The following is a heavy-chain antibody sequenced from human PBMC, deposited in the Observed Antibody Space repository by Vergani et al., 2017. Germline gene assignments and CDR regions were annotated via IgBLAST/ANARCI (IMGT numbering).Heavy chain of an antibody. Sequence: EVQLVETGGGFIQPGGSLRLSCAASGFTVSSNYMSWVRQAPGKGLEWVSVIYSGGSTYYADSVKGRFTISRDNSKNTLYLQMNSLRAEDTAVYYCARDERGFFDYWAREPWSPSPQ. CDR3: ARDERGFFDY. CDR1: GFTVSSNY. V-gene: IGHV3-53*02. CDR2: IYSGGST. J-gene: IGHJ4*02.